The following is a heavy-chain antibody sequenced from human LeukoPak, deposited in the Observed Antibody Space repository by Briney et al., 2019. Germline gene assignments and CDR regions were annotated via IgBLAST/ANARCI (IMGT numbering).Heavy chain of an antibody. Sequence: GRSLRLSCAASVFTFSYYGMHWVRQAPGKGLEWVSCITGGGGSTYYADSVKGRFTISRDNSKNTLYLQMDSLRAEDSAVYFCAKGGFATPGSFWGQGTLVAVSS. CDR1: VFTFSYYG. J-gene: IGHJ4*02. CDR3: AKGGFATPGSF. D-gene: IGHD3-10*01. CDR2: ITGGGGST. V-gene: IGHV3-23*01.